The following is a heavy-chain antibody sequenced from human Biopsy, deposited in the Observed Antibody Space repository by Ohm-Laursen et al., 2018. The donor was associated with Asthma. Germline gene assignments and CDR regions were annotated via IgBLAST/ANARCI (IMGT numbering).Heavy chain of an antibody. CDR2: VFGRGRT. D-gene: IGHD4-23*01. Sequence: SQTLSLTCRVSAGYTGSSAHHWTWTRQAPGKGLEWIGFVFGRGRTHYMRSLERRVSISIDTATNEFSMKLWSVTPADTAVYFCARVVSCGDIYYGIDVWGPGNIVVVS. CDR1: AGYTGSSAHH. J-gene: IGHJ6*02. CDR3: ARVVSCGDIYYGIDV. V-gene: IGHV4-30-4*01.